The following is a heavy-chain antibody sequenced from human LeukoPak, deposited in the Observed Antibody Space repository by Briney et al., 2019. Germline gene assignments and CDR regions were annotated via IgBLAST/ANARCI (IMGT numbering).Heavy chain of an antibody. D-gene: IGHD4-17*01. CDR2: INHSGST. V-gene: IGHV4-34*01. CDR3: ARGTRMTTIFDY. Sequence: KTSETLSLTCAVYGGSFSGYYWSWIRQPPGKGLEWIGEINHSGSTNYNPSLKSRVTISVDTSKNQFSLKLSSVTAADTAVYYCARGTRMTTIFDYWGQGTLVTVSS. J-gene: IGHJ4*02. CDR1: GGSFSGYY.